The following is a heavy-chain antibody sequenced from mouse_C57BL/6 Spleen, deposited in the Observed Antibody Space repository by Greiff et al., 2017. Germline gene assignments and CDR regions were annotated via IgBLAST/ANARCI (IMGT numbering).Heavy chain of an antibody. D-gene: IGHD1-1*01. J-gene: IGHJ1*03. V-gene: IGHV1-66*01. CDR2: IYTGSGNT. CDR1: GYSFTSYY. Sequence: QVQLQQSGPELVKPGASVKISCKASGYSFTSYYIHWVKQRPGQGLEWIGWIYTGSGNTKYNEKFKGKATLTADTSSSTAYKQLSSRTSEDSAVYCGARSVYYEWYFDVWGTGTTVTVSS. CDR3: ARSVYYEWYFDV.